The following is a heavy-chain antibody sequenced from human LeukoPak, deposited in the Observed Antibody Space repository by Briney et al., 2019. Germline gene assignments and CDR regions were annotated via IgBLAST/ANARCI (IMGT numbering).Heavy chain of an antibody. CDR2: IYYSGST. CDR1: GGSISSSSYY. CDR3: ARARVAVAGSFDY. D-gene: IGHD6-19*01. V-gene: IGHV4-39*01. J-gene: IGHJ4*02. Sequence: SDTLSLTCTVSGGSISSSSYYWGWIRQPPGKGLEWIGSIYYSGSTYYNPSLKSRVTISVDTSKNQFSLKLSSVTAADTAVYYCARARVAVAGSFDYWGQGTLVTVSS.